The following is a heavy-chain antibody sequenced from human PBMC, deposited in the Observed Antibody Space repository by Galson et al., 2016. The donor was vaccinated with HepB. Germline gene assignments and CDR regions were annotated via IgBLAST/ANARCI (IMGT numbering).Heavy chain of an antibody. D-gene: IGHD3-10*01. Sequence: SLRLSCAASGFTFSDYYMNWIRQAPGKGLERVSSISSSGSTIYYADSVKGRFIISRDNAKNSLYLQMNSLRAEDTAVYYCARDRKVLLWFGEPEDYWGQGTLVSVSS. CDR1: GFTFSDYY. J-gene: IGHJ4*02. CDR2: ISSSGSTI. V-gene: IGHV3-11*01. CDR3: ARDRKVLLWFGEPEDY.